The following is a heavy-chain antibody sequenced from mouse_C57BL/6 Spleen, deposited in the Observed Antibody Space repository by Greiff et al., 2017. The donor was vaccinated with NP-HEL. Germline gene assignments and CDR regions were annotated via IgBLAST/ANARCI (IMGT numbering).Heavy chain of an antibody. V-gene: IGHV1-82*01. CDR2: IYPGDGDT. CDR3: ARSLEDYYGSSYWYFDV. J-gene: IGHJ1*03. CDR1: GYAFSSSW. Sequence: VQLQQSGPELVKPGASVKISCKASGYAFSSSWMNWVKQRPGKGLEWIGRIYPGDGDTNYNGKFKGKATLTADKSSSTAYMQRSSLTSEDSAVYYCARSLEDYYGSSYWYFDVWGTGTTVTVSS. D-gene: IGHD1-1*01.